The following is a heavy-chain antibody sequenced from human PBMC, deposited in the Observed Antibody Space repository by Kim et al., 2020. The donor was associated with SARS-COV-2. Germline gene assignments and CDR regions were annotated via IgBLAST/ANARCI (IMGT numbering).Heavy chain of an antibody. V-gene: IGHV1-3*01. Sequence: ASVKVSCKASGYTFDTFSLYWLRQAPGQRFEWMGWINGGNGNRRYSQNFQGRVAFTRDASATTAFMELTSLTFKDTAVYYGTREGSGSYNWLVPWGQGTLVTVSS. D-gene: IGHD3-10*01. CDR3: TREGSGSYNWLVP. CDR2: INGGNGNR. CDR1: GYTFDTFS. J-gene: IGHJ5*02.